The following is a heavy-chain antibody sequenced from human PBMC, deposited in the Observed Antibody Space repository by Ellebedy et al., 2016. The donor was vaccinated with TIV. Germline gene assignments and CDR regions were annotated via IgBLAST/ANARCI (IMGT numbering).Heavy chain of an antibody. Sequence: ASVKVSCKVSGYSLTELSMHWVRQAPGQGLEWMGIIDPRAGTTIYAQKLQGRFTLTRDTSTSTAYMELSSLRSEDTAVYYCATFSGSSGSFDYWGQGTLVTVSP. CDR3: ATFSGSSGSFDY. CDR2: IDPRAGTT. D-gene: IGHD3-22*01. J-gene: IGHJ4*02. CDR1: GYSLTELS. V-gene: IGHV1-46*04.